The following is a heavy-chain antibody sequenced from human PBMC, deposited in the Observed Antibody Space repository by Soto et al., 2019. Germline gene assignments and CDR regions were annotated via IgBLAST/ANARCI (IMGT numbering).Heavy chain of an antibody. CDR2: IYPGDSET. J-gene: IGHJ4*02. V-gene: IGHV5-51*01. CDR1: GYSFTIYW. Sequence: PGESLKISCKGSGYSFTIYWIAWVRQMPGKGLEWMGIIYPGDSETRYSPSFQGQVTISADKSINTAYLQWSSLKASDTAMYYCARQEESGYWDWGQGTLVTVSS. D-gene: IGHD3-22*01. CDR3: ARQEESGYWD.